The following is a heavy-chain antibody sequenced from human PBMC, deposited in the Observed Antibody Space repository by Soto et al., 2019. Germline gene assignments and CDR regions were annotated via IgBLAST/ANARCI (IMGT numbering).Heavy chain of an antibody. J-gene: IGHJ6*02. CDR2: ISASGSTI. D-gene: IGHD2-15*01. V-gene: IGHV3-48*03. CDR1: EFTFSSYE. Sequence: GGSLRLSCAASEFTFSSYEMNWVRQAPGKGLECVSYISASGSTIYYADSVKGRFIVSRDNTRNSLYLQMSSLRSEDTAVYYCARHEVVLAATPGFCHHYGMDVWGQGTTVTV. CDR3: ARHEVVLAATPGFCHHYGMDV.